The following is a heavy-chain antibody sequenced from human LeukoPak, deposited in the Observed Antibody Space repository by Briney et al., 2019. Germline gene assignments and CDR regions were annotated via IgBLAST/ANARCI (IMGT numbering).Heavy chain of an antibody. CDR1: GFTFSSYS. D-gene: IGHD6-13*01. CDR2: ISSTSSYI. Sequence: GGSLRLSCAASGFTFSSYSMNWVRQAPGMGLEWVSSISSTSSYIYYADSVKGRFTISRDNAKNSLYLQMNSLRAEDTAVYYCAYSSSWYALDYWGQGTLVTVSS. CDR3: AYSSSWYALDY. V-gene: IGHV3-21*01. J-gene: IGHJ4*02.